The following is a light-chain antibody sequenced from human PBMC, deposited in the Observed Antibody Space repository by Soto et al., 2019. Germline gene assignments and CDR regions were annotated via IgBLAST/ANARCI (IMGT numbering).Light chain of an antibody. CDR1: SSDVGRYNY. V-gene: IGLV2-14*01. Sequence: QSVLAQPASVSGSPGQSITISCTGASSDVGRYNYVSWYQLHPGKAPKLMIYEVTIRPSGVSDRFSGSKSGNTASLTVSGLQAEDEADYYCSSYTGGNPSYVFGTGTKVTVL. J-gene: IGLJ1*01. CDR2: EVT. CDR3: SSYTGGNPSYV.